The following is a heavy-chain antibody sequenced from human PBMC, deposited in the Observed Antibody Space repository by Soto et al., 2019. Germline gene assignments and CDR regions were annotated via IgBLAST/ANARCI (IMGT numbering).Heavy chain of an antibody. CDR1: GFIFKNYA. Sequence: LRLSCAVSGFIFKNYALNWVRQAPGKGLEWVASITRDGYNKYYADPVKGRFTISRDNSKNTLSLQMTALRVEDSSVYYCTKSSGGSSSVGMDYWGPGTLVTVSS. CDR2: ITRDGYNK. CDR3: TKSSGGSSSVGMDY. D-gene: IGHD6-6*01. V-gene: IGHV3-30*04. J-gene: IGHJ4*02.